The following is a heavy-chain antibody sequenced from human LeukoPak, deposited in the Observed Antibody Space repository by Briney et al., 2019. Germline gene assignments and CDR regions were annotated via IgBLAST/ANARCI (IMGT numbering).Heavy chain of an antibody. D-gene: IGHD3-10*01. J-gene: IGHJ4*02. V-gene: IGHV3-30*02. CDR3: ARGPSGTMVRGVIDY. Sequence: GGSLRLSCAASGFTFTSYGMHWVRQAPGKGLEWVAFIPSDGSNKYYADSVKGRFTISRDNSKNTLYLQMNSLRAEDTAVYYCARGPSGTMVRGVIDYWGQGTLVTVSS. CDR1: GFTFTSYG. CDR2: IPSDGSNK.